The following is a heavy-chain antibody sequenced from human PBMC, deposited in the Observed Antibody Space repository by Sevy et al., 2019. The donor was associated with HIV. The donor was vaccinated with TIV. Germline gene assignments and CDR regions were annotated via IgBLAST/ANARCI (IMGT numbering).Heavy chain of an antibody. CDR2: ISGSGGST. CDR1: GFTFSSYA. J-gene: IGHJ2*01. CDR3: ANVNGWHWYFDL. D-gene: IGHD6-19*01. V-gene: IGHV3-23*01. Sequence: GGSLRLSCAASGFTFSSYAMSWVRQAPGKGLEWVSAISGSGGSTYYADSVKGRFTISRDNSKNTLYLQMNSLRAEDTAVYYCANVNGWHWYFDLWGRGTLVTVSS.